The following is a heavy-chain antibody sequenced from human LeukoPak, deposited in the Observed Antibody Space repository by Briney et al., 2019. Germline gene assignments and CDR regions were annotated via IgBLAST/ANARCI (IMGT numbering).Heavy chain of an antibody. D-gene: IGHD2-2*01. CDR2: INHSGST. Sequence: PSETLSLTCAVYGGSFSGYYWSWIRQPPGKGLEWIGEINHSGSTNYNPSLKSRVTISVDTSKNQFSLKLSSVTAADTAVYYCALVAVPAAKGAFDIWGQGTMVTVSS. V-gene: IGHV4-34*01. CDR3: ALVAVPAAKGAFDI. J-gene: IGHJ3*02. CDR1: GGSFSGYY.